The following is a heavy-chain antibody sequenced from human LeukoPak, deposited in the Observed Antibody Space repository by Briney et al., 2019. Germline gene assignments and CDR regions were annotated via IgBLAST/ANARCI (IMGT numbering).Heavy chain of an antibody. CDR2: IYSSGSN. J-gene: IGHJ3*02. V-gene: IGHV4-59*01. Sequence: WIGYIYSSGSNNYNPSLKSRVTISVDTSKNQFSLKLSSVTAADTAVYYCARVGGKYDAFDIWGQGTMVTVSS. D-gene: IGHD4-23*01. CDR3: ARVGGKYDAFDI.